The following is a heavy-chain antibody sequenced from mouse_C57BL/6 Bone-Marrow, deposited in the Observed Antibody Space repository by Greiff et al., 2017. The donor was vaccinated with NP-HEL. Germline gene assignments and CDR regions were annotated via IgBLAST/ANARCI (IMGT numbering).Heavy chain of an antibody. V-gene: IGHV1-72*01. CDR3: ARHCYWYFDV. Sequence: QVQLKQPGAELVKPGASVKLSCKASGYTFTSYWMHWVKQRPGRGLEWIGRIDPNSGGTKYNEKFKSKATLTVDKPSSTAYMQLSSLPSEDSAVYYCARHCYWYFDVWGTGTTVTVSS. CDR1: GYTFTSYW. J-gene: IGHJ1*03. CDR2: IDPNSGGT.